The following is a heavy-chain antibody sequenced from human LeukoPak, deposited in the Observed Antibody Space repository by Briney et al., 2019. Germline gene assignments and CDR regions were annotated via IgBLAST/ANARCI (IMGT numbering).Heavy chain of an antibody. J-gene: IGHJ4*02. CDR3: AGGSRYPFDY. CDR1: GFTFSSHN. D-gene: IGHD2-2*02. V-gene: IGHV3-21*01. Sequence: GGSLRLSCAASGFTFSSHNMNWVRQAPMKGLEWVSSIGTDGSYIYYADSVQGRFTISRDNAKNSLYLQMNSLRAEDTAVYYCAGGSRYPFDYWGQGTLVTVSS. CDR2: IGTDGSYI.